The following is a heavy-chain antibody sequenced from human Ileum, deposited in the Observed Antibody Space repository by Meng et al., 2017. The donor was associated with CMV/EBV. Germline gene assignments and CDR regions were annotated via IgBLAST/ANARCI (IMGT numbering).Heavy chain of an antibody. D-gene: IGHD2-2*01. Sequence: VAGVSMSSSGYFWSWIRQHTGKGLEWIGYIYYSGTTYYNPSLKSRVTISLDTSRNQFSLKLNSVTDADTAMYYCARTGSTSWGYFDYWGQGTLVTVSS. J-gene: IGHJ4*02. CDR1: GVSMSSSGYF. CDR3: ARTGSTSWGYFDY. V-gene: IGHV4-31*02. CDR2: IYYSGTT.